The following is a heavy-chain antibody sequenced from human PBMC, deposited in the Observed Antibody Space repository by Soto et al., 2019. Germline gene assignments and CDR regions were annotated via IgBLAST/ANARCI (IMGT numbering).Heavy chain of an antibody. V-gene: IGHV4-34*01. J-gene: IGHJ6*02. CDR3: ARSATTWYSSSWSSYGMDV. Sequence: QVQLQQWGAGLLKPSETLSLTCAVYGGSFSGYYWGWIRQPPGKGLEWIGEINHSGSTNYNPSLKSRVTISVDTSKNQFSLKLSSVTAADTAVYYCARSATTWYSSSWSSYGMDVWGQGTTVTVSS. CDR2: INHSGST. D-gene: IGHD6-13*01. CDR1: GGSFSGYY.